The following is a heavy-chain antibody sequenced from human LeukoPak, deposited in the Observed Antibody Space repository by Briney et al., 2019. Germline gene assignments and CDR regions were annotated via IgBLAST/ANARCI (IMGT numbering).Heavy chain of an antibody. J-gene: IGHJ4*02. CDR1: GFTFSSYA. CDR2: IIGSGGST. D-gene: IGHD3-10*01. V-gene: IGHV3-23*01. Sequence: PGGSRRLSCAASGFTFSSYAMSWVRQAPGKGLEWVSAIIGSGGSTYYADSVKGRFTISRDNSKNTLYLQMNSLRAEDTAVYYCAKDQLLLWFGELLPPDYWGQGTLVTVSS. CDR3: AKDQLLLWFGELLPPDY.